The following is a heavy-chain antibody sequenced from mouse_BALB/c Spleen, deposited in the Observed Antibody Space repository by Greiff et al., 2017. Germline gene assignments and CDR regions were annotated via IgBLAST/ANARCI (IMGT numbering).Heavy chain of an antibody. Sequence: VQLVESGAELARPGASVKLSCKASGYTFTSYWMQWVKQRPGQGLEWIGAIYPGDGDTRYTQKFKGKATLTADKSSSTAYMQLSSLASEDSAVYYCARGDGNSRMDYWGQGTSVTVSS. J-gene: IGHJ4*01. CDR2: IYPGDGDT. CDR3: ARGDGNSRMDY. CDR1: GYTFTSYW. V-gene: IGHV1-87*01. D-gene: IGHD2-1*01.